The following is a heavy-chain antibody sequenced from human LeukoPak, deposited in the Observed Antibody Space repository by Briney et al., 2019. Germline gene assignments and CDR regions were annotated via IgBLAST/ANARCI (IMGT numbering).Heavy chain of an antibody. CDR2: IYYSGST. Sequence: SETLSLTCTVSGGSVSSGSYYWSWIRQPPGKGLEWIGYIYYSGSTNYNPSLKSRVTISVDTSKNQFSLKLSSVTAADTAVYYCARDLTGGYFDLWGRGTLVTVSS. CDR3: ARDLTGGYFDL. D-gene: IGHD7-27*01. J-gene: IGHJ2*01. V-gene: IGHV4-61*01. CDR1: GGSVSSGSYY.